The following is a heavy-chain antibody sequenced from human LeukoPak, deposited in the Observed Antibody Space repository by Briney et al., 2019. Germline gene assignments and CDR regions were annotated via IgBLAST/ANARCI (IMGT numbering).Heavy chain of an antibody. D-gene: IGHD5-12*01. J-gene: IGHJ4*02. CDR3: ARVDLVAVRADY. V-gene: IGHV4-39*01. CDR1: GGSISSSSYY. CDR2: IYYSGST. Sequence: SETLSLTCTVSGGSISSSSYYWGWIRQPPGKGLEWIGNIYYSGSTYYNPSLKSRVTISVDTSKNQFSLKLSSMTAADTAVYYCARVDLVAVRADYWGQGTLVTVSS.